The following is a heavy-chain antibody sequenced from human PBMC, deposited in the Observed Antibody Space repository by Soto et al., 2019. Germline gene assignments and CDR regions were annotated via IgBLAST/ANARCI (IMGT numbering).Heavy chain of an antibody. CDR2: IYYSGST. CDR1: GGSISSGNSY. CDR3: ARDAGAFYGGNSGWFDP. J-gene: IGHJ5*02. V-gene: IGHV4-31*03. D-gene: IGHD4-17*01. Sequence: PSETLSLTCSVSGGSISSGNSYWNWIRQHPGKGLEWIGHIYYSGSTYYNPSLKSRVSISVDTSKNQFSLRLSSVTAADTAVYYCARDAGAFYGGNSGWFDPWVRGNLVTVSS.